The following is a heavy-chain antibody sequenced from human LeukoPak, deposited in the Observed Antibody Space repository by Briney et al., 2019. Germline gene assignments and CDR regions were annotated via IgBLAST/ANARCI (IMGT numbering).Heavy chain of an antibody. Sequence: GGSLRLSCAASGFTFSSYGMHWVGQAPGKGLEGVAVIWYGGSNKYYADSVKGRFTISRDNSKNTLYLQMNSLRAEDTAVYYCARGMYYDILTGFEGDYWGQGTLVTVSS. V-gene: IGHV3-33*01. CDR1: GFTFSSYG. J-gene: IGHJ4*02. D-gene: IGHD3-9*01. CDR3: ARGMYYDILTGFEGDY. CDR2: IWYGGSNK.